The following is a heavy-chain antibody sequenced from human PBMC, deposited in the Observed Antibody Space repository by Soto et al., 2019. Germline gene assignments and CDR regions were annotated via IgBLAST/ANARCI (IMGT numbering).Heavy chain of an antibody. J-gene: IGHJ3*02. V-gene: IGHV3-30-3*01. CDR2: ISYDGSNK. CDR1: GFTFSSYA. CDR3: AKGESSSPAFDI. D-gene: IGHD6-13*01. Sequence: GGSLRLSCAASGFTFSSYAMHWVRQAPGKGLEWVAVISYDGSNKYYADSVKGRFTISRDNSKNTLYLQMNSLRAEDTAVYYCAKGESSSPAFDIWGQGTMVTVSS.